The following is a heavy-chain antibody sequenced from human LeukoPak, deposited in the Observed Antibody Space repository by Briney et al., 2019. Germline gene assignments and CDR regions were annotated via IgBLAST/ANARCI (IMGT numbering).Heavy chain of an antibody. Sequence: PGGSLRLSCAASGFTFSSYSMNWVRQAPGKGLEWVSSISSSSSYIYYADSVKGRFTISRDNAKNSLYLQMNSLRAEDTAVYYCARLDSSSWYNYYYYYYMDVWGKGTTVTVSS. CDR3: ARLDSSSWYNYYYYYYMDV. CDR2: ISSSSSYI. J-gene: IGHJ6*03. V-gene: IGHV3-21*01. CDR1: GFTFSSYS. D-gene: IGHD6-13*01.